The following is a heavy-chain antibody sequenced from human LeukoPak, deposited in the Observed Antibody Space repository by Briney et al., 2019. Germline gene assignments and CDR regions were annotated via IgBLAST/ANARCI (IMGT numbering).Heavy chain of an antibody. CDR2: IYSGGRGTT. J-gene: IGHJ4*02. V-gene: IGHV3-53*01. CDR3: VLWDY. CDR1: GFTVSSNY. D-gene: IGHD3-16*01. Sequence: GGSLRLSCAASGFTVSSNYMSWVRQAPGKGLEWVSVIYSGGRGTTYSADSVKGRFTISRDNSKNTVYLQMNSLRAEDTAVYYCVLWDYWGQGTLVTVSS.